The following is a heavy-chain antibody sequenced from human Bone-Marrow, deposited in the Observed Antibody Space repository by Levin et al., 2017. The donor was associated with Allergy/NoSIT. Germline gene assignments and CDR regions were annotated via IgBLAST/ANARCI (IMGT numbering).Heavy chain of an antibody. CDR2: LSGDGSNR. V-gene: IGHV3-23*01. CDR3: ANAWSYCGKDCYSYDFDY. D-gene: IGHD2-21*02. J-gene: IGHJ4*02. CDR1: GFTFNNYA. Sequence: TGGSLRLSCTASGFTFNNYAMSWVRQGPGKGLEWVSALSGDGSNRYYTESVKGRFTISRDNSRNTLHLQMNSLRADDTAVYYCANAWSYCGKDCYSYDFDYWGQGALVTVSS.